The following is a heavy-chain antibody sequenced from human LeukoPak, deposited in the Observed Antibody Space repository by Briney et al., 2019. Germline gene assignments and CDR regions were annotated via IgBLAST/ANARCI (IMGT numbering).Heavy chain of an antibody. CDR3: CVVVPAAINWFDP. CDR2: IRSKAYGGTT. Sequence: GGSLRLSCTASGFTFGDYAMSWVRQAPGKGLEWVGFIRSKAYGGTTEYAASVKGRFTISRDDSKSIAYLQMNSLKTEDTAVYYCCVVVPAAINWFDPWGQGTLVTVSS. V-gene: IGHV3-49*04. J-gene: IGHJ5*02. D-gene: IGHD2-2*02. CDR1: GFTFGDYA.